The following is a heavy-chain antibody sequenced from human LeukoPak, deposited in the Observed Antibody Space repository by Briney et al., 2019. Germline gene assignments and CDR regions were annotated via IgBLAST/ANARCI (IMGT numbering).Heavy chain of an antibody. J-gene: IGHJ6*02. CDR3: AKDRVGDCSGGSCYPHYYYYGMDV. CDR1: GFTFSSYG. CDR2: ISYDGSNK. V-gene: IGHV3-30*18. Sequence: PGGSLRLSCAASGFTFSSYGMHWVRQAPGKGLEWVAVISYDGSNKYYADSVKGRFTIYRDNSKNTLYLQMNSLRAEDTAVYYCAKDRVGDCSGGSCYPHYYYYGMDVWGQGTTVTVSS. D-gene: IGHD2-15*01.